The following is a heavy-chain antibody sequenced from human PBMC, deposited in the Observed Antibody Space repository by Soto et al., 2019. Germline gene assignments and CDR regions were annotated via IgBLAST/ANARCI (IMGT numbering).Heavy chain of an antibody. V-gene: IGHV4-39*01. CDR2: IFYSGTA. CDR3: ASWSVRYYDSSGYYYAY. CDR1: GASIDSSAYY. D-gene: IGHD3-22*01. Sequence: SETLSLTCTVSGASIDSSAYYWAWIRQPPGKGLEWIGSIFYSGTAYYNPSLAGRVTMSVDASKNQFSLKLNSVTAADTAVYFCASWSVRYYDSSGYYYAYWGQGTLVTVSS. J-gene: IGHJ4*02.